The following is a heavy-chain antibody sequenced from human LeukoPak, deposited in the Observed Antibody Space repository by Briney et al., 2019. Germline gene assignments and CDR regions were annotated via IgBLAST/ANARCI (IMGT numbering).Heavy chain of an antibody. J-gene: IGHJ4*02. CDR1: GYTLTELS. V-gene: IGHV1-24*01. CDR2: FDPEDGET. D-gene: IGHD6-13*01. CDR3: ARDGSPPSRAYSSSWYWFDY. Sequence: ASVKVSCKVSGYTLTELSMHWVRQAPGKGLEWMGGFDPEDGETIYAQKLQGRVTMTTDTSTSTAYMELRSLRSDDTAVYYCARDGSPPSRAYSSSWYWFDYWGQGTLVTVSS.